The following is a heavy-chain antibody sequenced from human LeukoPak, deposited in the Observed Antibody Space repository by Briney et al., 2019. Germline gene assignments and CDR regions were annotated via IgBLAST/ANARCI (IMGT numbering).Heavy chain of an antibody. D-gene: IGHD2-21*02. CDR1: GGTFSSYA. CDR2: IIPIFGTA. V-gene: IGHV1-69*01. CDR3: ASSTYCGGDCYSFFDY. J-gene: IGHJ4*02. Sequence: SVKVSCKASGGTFSSYAISWVRQAPGQGLEWIGGIIPIFGTANYAQKFQGRVTITADESTSTAYMELSSLRSEDTAVYYCASSTYCGGDCYSFFDYWGQGTLVTVSS.